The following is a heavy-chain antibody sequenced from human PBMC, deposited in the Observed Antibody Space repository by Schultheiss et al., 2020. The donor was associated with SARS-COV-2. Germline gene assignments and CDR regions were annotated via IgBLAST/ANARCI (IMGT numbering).Heavy chain of an antibody. CDR1: GYTFTGYY. CDR2: ISAYNGNT. Sequence: ASVKVSCKASGYTFTGYYMHWVRQAPGQGLEWMGWISAYNGNTNYAQKLQGRVTMTTDTSTSTAYMELRSLRSDDTAVYYCARAELLGLVYWGQGTLVTVSS. V-gene: IGHV1-18*04. J-gene: IGHJ4*02. D-gene: IGHD1-26*01. CDR3: ARAELLGLVY.